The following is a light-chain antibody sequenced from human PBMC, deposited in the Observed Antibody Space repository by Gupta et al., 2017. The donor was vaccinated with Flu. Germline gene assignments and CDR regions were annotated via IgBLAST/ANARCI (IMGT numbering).Light chain of an antibody. Sequence: VTSTDLESYNLVSGYQQHPGKAPRLIIYEVAKRPSGVSNRFSGSKSGDTASLTISGPQDDDEGDYYCCSYAGGYVFGIGTRVTVL. V-gene: IGLV2-23*02. CDR1: STDLESYNL. J-gene: IGLJ1*01. CDR2: EVA. CDR3: CSYAGGYV.